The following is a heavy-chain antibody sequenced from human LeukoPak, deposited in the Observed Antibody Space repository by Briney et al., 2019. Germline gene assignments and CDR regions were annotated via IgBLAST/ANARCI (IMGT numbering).Heavy chain of an antibody. Sequence: GGALRLSCAASGFTFSSYAMSWVRQAPGKGLEWVSAISGSGGSTYYADSVKGRFTISRDNSKNTLYLQMNSLRAEDTAVYYCATSYGSGSYPLWGQGTLVTVSS. J-gene: IGHJ4*02. CDR3: ATSYGSGSYPL. CDR2: ISGSGGST. D-gene: IGHD3-10*01. CDR1: GFTFSSYA. V-gene: IGHV3-23*01.